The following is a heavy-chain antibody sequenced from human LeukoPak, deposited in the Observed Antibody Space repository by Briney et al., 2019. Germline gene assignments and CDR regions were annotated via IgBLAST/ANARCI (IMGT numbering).Heavy chain of an antibody. CDR2: ISYDGSNK. J-gene: IGHJ4*02. D-gene: IGHD6-19*01. V-gene: IGHV3-30-3*01. CDR1: GFTFSSYA. Sequence: GESLRLSCAASGFTFSSYAMHWVRQAPGKGLEWVAVISYDGSNKYYADSVKGRFTISRDNSKNTLYLQMNSLRAEDTAVYYCAREGIAVADYWGQGTLVTVSS. CDR3: AREGIAVADY.